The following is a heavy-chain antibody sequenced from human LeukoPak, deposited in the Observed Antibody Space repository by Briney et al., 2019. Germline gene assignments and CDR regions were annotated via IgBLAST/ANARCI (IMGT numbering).Heavy chain of an antibody. CDR1: GGSISSGGYY. V-gene: IGHV4-31*03. J-gene: IGHJ3*02. D-gene: IGHD3-22*01. CDR2: IYYSGST. Sequence: SETLSLTCTVSGGSISSGGYYRSWIRQHPGKGLEWIGYIYYSGSTYYNPSLKSRVTISVDTSKNQFSLKLSSVTAADTAVYYCARDYSSGYYYPAGAFDIWGQGTMVTVSS. CDR3: ARDYSSGYYYPAGAFDI.